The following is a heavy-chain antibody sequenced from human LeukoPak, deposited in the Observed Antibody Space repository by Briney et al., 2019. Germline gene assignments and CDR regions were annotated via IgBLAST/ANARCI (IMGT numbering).Heavy chain of an antibody. V-gene: IGHV3-30*02. CDR3: AKMASYQVYGAVVRFPRGYMDV. J-gene: IGHJ6*03. CDR1: GFTFSRYG. CDR2: IRYDGSKK. D-gene: IGHD3-3*01. Sequence: GGSLRLSCAASGFTFSRYGMHWVRQAPGEGLGWVAFIRYDGSKKYYADSVKGRFTISRDNSKNTLYLQMNSLRAEDTAVYYCAKMASYQVYGAVVRFPRGYMDVWGKGTTVTVSS.